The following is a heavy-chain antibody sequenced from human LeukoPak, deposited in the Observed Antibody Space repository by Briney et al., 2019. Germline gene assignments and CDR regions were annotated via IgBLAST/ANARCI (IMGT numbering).Heavy chain of an antibody. V-gene: IGHV3-23*01. CDR1: GFTFSSFA. J-gene: IGHJ4*02. Sequence: GGSLRLSCVPSGFTFSSFAMTWVRQAPGKGLEWVSSISGSGGTTYYADSVKGRFTISRDNSKNTLYLQMNSLRAEDTAVYYCAKDEDTGYYTYYFDYWGQGTLVTVSS. D-gene: IGHD3/OR15-3a*01. CDR2: ISGSGGTT. CDR3: AKDEDTGYYTYYFDY.